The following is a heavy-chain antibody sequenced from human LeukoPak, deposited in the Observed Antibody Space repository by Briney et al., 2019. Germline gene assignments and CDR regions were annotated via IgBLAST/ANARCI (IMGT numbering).Heavy chain of an antibody. Sequence: HTGKSLRLSCAASGFTFNNYGMHWVRQAPGKGLEWVAVISYDGRNEHYPDSVKGRFTISRDISTDTLWLQMDSLRTEDTAVYYCAKGPLRGTAAAIDYWGQGTLVTVSS. CDR1: GFTFNNYG. D-gene: IGHD2-2*01. CDR2: ISYDGRNE. CDR3: AKGPLRGTAAAIDY. J-gene: IGHJ4*02. V-gene: IGHV3-30*18.